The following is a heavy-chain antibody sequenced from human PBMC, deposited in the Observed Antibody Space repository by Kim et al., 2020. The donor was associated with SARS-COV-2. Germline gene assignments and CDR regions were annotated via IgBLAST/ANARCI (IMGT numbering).Heavy chain of an antibody. CDR3: ARRYNDSDGYSLLDY. D-gene: IGHD3-22*01. CDR2: ISPGDSHT. CDR1: GYSFTNYW. J-gene: IGHJ4*02. Sequence: GESLKISCKGSGYSFTNYWIGWVRQMPGKGLEWMGIISPGDSHTTYSPSFQGQVTMSSDMTITTAYLQWSSLKASDTAMYYCARRYNDSDGYSLLDYWGQGALCTVSS. V-gene: IGHV5-51*01.